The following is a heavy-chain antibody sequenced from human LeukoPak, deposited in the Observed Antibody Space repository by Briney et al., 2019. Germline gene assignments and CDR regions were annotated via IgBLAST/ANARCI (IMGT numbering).Heavy chain of an antibody. Sequence: SETLSLTCTVSGGSISSSSYYWGWLRQPPGKGLEWIGRIYYSGSTYYNPSLKSRVTISVDTSKNQFSLKLSSVTAADTAVYYCARDGGNLGYCSGGSCYPPPYYFDYWGQGTLVTVSS. CDR2: IYYSGST. D-gene: IGHD2-15*01. CDR3: ARDGGNLGYCSGGSCYPPPYYFDY. J-gene: IGHJ4*02. CDR1: GGSISSSSYY. V-gene: IGHV4-39*07.